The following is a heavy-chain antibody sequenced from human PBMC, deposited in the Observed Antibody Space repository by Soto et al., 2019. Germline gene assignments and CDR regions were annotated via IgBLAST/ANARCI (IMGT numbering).Heavy chain of an antibody. CDR1: GCTFSSYA. CDR3: ARASGPNPNPNPYRPHILWSSPPGDYYYYYGMDV. Sequence: GASVKVSCKASGCTFSSYAISWVRQAPGQGLEWMGGIIPIFGTANYAQKFQGRVTITADESTSTAYMELGSLRSEDTAVYYCARASGPNPNPNPYRPHILWSSPPGDYYYYYGMDVWGQGTTVTVSS. V-gene: IGHV1-69*13. J-gene: IGHJ6*02. CDR2: IIPIFGTA. D-gene: IGHD2-21*01.